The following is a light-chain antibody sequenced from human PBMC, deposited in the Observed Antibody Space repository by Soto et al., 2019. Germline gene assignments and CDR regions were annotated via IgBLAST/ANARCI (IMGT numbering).Light chain of an antibody. Sequence: QSVLTQPRSVSGSPGQSVTISCTGTSSDVGGYNYVSWYQQHPGKAPKLMIYDVSKRPSGVPDRFSGSKSGNTASLTISGLQAEDEADYHCCSYAGNYYVFGTGTKVTVL. J-gene: IGLJ1*01. CDR2: DVS. CDR3: CSYAGNYYV. V-gene: IGLV2-11*01. CDR1: SSDVGGYNY.